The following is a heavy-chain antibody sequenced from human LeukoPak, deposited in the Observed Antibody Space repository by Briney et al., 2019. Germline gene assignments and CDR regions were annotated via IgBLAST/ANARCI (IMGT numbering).Heavy chain of an antibody. D-gene: IGHD6-13*01. V-gene: IGHV3-74*01. Sequence: GGSLRLSCAASGFIFSDYWMHWVRQAPGKGLVWVSRINSDGSSTSHADSAKGRFTISRDNAKNTLYLQMNSLIAEDTAVYYCARVQRAAAAIPGGSYNWFDPWGQGTLVTVSS. CDR2: INSDGSST. J-gene: IGHJ5*02. CDR3: ARVQRAAAAIPGGSYNWFDP. CDR1: GFIFSDYW.